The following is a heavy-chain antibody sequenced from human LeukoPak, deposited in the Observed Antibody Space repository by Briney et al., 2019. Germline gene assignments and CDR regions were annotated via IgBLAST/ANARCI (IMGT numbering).Heavy chain of an antibody. CDR3: ARIRIGAGDY. CDR2: IYYSGST. V-gene: IGHV4-39*01. D-gene: IGHD1-26*01. Sequence: SETLSLTCTVSGGSISSYYWGWIRQPPGKGLEWIGNIYYSGSTHYNPSLKSRVTISVDTSKNQFSLKLSSVTAADTAVYFCARIRIGAGDYWGQGTLVTVSS. CDR1: GGSISSYY. J-gene: IGHJ4*02.